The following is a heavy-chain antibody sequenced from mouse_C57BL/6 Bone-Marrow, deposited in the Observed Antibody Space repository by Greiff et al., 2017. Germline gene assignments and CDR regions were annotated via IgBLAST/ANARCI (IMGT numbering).Heavy chain of an antibody. Sequence: QVQLQQPGAELVMPGASVKLSCKASGYTFTSYWMHWVKQRPGQGLEWIGEVDTSDSYTNYNQPFKGKSTLTVDKSSSTAYMQLSSLTSEYSAVYYCARDYYGSSFWFAYGGQGTLVTVSA. CDR3: ARDYYGSSFWFAY. J-gene: IGHJ3*01. CDR1: GYTFTSYW. CDR2: VDTSDSYT. V-gene: IGHV1-69*01. D-gene: IGHD1-1*01.